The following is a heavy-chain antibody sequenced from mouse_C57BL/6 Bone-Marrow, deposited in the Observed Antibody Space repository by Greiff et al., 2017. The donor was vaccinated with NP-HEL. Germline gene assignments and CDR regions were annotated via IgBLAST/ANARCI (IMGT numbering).Heavy chain of an antibody. CDR2: INPGSGGT. CDR1: GYAFTNYL. Sequence: VQLQQSGAELVRPGTSVKVSCKASGYAFTNYLIAWVKQRPGQCLEWIGLINPGSGGTNYNEKFKGKATLTADKSSNTAYMQLSSLTSEDSAVYFCARFPDYYAMDYWGQGTSVTVSS. J-gene: IGHJ4*01. CDR3: ARFPDYYAMDY. V-gene: IGHV1-54*01.